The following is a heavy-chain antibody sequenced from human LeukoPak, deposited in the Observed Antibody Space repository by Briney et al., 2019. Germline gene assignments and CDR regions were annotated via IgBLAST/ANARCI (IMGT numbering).Heavy chain of an antibody. V-gene: IGHV4/OR15-8*02. CDR1: GGSISGTNW. CDR3: SRESGPFCPFGY. CDR2: ISLAGQT. D-gene: IGHD1-26*01. Sequence: SETLSLTCGVSGGSISGTNWWSWVRQPPGQGLEWIGEISLAGQTNYNPSLNGRVTMSLDKSGSQLSLHLTSVTAADTATYFCSRESGPFCPFGYWGQGTLVIVSS. J-gene: IGHJ4*02.